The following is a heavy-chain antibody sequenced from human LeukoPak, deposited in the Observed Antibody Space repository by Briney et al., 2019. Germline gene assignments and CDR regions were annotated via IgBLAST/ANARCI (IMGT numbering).Heavy chain of an antibody. CDR2: INPSGGRT. J-gene: IGHJ4*02. V-gene: IGHV1-46*01. CDR1: GYTFASYY. CDR3: ARDSAQPYSGYGKDY. Sequence: GASVKVSCKASGYTFASYYIHWVRQAPGQRLEWMGIINPSGGRTSYAQKFQGRVTMTRDTSTSTVHMDLSSLRSGDTAVYYCARDSAQPYSGYGKDYWGQGTLVTVS. D-gene: IGHD5-12*01.